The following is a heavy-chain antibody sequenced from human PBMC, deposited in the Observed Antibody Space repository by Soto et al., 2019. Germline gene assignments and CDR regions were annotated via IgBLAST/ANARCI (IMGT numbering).Heavy chain of an antibody. CDR3: ARDDCSGGSCYSQGTWFAP. D-gene: IGHD2-15*01. V-gene: IGHV1-69*12. J-gene: IGHJ5*02. CDR2: ILPIFGTA. CDR1: GGTFSRYA. Sequence: QVQLVQSGAEVKKPGSSVKVSCKASGGTFSRYAISWVRQAPGQGLEWMGGILPIFGTANYEQKFQGRVMVTADEYTSAAYMELSSQRSEDTDVYYCARDDCSGGSCYSQGTWFAPWGRGPLVTVSS.